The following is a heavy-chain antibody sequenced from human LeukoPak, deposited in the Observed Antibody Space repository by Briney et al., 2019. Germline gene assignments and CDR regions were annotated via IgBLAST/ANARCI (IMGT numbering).Heavy chain of an antibody. Sequence: KTSETLSLTCTVSGGSIRVSDTYGWAWIRQPPGKGLEWIATISYSGTTYYNPSFKSRVTISIDTSKNQFSLKLSSVTAADTAVYFCARDCPRPPYDYWGQGTLVTVSS. CDR2: ISYSGTT. CDR3: ARDCPRPPYDY. V-gene: IGHV4-39*02. D-gene: IGHD6-6*01. CDR1: GGSIRVSDTYG. J-gene: IGHJ4*02.